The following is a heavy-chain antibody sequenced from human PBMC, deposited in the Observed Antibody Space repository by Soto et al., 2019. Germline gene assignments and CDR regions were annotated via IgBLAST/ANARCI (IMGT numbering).Heavy chain of an antibody. CDR3: ARVGFKSFGELLERWFDL. CDR1: GGSFSGYY. Sequence: SETLSLTCAVYGGSFSGYYWSWIRQPPGKGLEWIGEINHSESTNYNPSLKSRVTISVDTSKNQFSLKLSSVTAADTAVYYCARVGFKSFGELLERWFDLWGQGTLVTVSS. V-gene: IGHV4-34*01. D-gene: IGHD3-10*01. CDR2: INHSEST. J-gene: IGHJ5*02.